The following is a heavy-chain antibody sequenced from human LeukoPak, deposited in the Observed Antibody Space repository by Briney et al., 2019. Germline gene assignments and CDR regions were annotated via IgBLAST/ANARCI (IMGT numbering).Heavy chain of an antibody. J-gene: IGHJ5*02. CDR1: GGSFSGYY. CDR3: AREEPNVVVVPAAIKTPGYNWFDP. D-gene: IGHD2-2*01. Sequence: SETLSLTCAVYGGSFSGYYWSWIRQPPGKGLEWIGEINHSGSTNYNPSLKSRVTISVDTSKNQFSLKLSSVTAADTAVYYCAREEPNVVVVPAAIKTPGYNWFDPWGQGTLVTVSS. V-gene: IGHV4-34*01. CDR2: INHSGST.